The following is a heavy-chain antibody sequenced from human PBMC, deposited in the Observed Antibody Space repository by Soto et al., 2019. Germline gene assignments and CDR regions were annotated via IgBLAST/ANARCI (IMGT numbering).Heavy chain of an antibody. D-gene: IGHD6-19*01. CDR3: AKDHGYTSGWPFDY. V-gene: IGHV3-23*01. J-gene: IGHJ4*02. CDR2: ISGSGDST. Sequence: GGSLRLSFAASGFTFGGFAMPWVRQAPGKGLEWVSTISGSGDSTYHAASVKGRFTISRDNSKNTLYLQMNSLRAEDTAVYYCAKDHGYTSGWPFDYWGQGTLVTVSS. CDR1: GFTFGGFA.